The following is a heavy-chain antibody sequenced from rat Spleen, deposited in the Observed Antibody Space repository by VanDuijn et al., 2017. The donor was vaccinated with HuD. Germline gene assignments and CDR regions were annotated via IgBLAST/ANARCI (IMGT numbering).Heavy chain of an antibody. J-gene: IGHJ1*01. V-gene: IGHV3-3*01. CDR3: ARWDYYSPRWYFDF. Sequence: QLQESGPGLVKPSQSLSLTCSVTVYSITSSYRWNWIRKFPGNKLEWMGYINGAGSTNYNPSLKSRISITRDTSKNQFFLQVNSVTTEDIATYFCARWDYYSPRWYFDFWGPGTMVTVSS. CDR1: VYSITSSYR. D-gene: IGHD1-1*01. CDR2: INGAGST.